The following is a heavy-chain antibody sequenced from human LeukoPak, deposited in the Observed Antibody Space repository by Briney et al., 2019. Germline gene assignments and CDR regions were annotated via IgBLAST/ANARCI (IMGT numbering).Heavy chain of an antibody. Sequence: AGGSLRLSCAASGFTFSSYAMGWVRQAPGMGLEWVSSISANGGVTYYVDSVKGRFTVSRDNPKNTLYLQMNSLRAEDTAVYYCAKDVYYYDSSGYYAYDYWGQGTLVTVSS. J-gene: IGHJ4*02. CDR1: GFTFSSYA. CDR3: AKDVYYYDSSGYYAYDY. V-gene: IGHV3-23*01. CDR2: ISANGGVT. D-gene: IGHD3-22*01.